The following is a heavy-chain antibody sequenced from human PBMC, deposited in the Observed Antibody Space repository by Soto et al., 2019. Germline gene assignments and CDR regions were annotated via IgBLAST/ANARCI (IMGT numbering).Heavy chain of an antibody. CDR3: ARINGCRSYNSDMDV. Sequence: PTLVTPIQTLTLTSTFSGFSLNSPGMCVSWIRQPPGKALDWLALVDWDDDKYYTASLKTRLTISRDTSKGRVVFTLSNIDPVDTAPYYCARINGCRSYNSDMDVWGQGTTVTVSS. CDR2: VDWDDDK. CDR1: GFSLNSPGMC. J-gene: IGHJ6*02. D-gene: IGHD1-26*01. V-gene: IGHV2-70*01.